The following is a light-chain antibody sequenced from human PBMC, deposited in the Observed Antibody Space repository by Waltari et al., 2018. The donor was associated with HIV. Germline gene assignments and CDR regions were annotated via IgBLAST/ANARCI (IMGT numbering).Light chain of an antibody. Sequence: QSALTQPPSASGSPGQSVTISCTGTSSDVGHYDSFSWYQQHPGKAPKLLIFEVTHRPSGVSGRFSGSRSGTTASLTVSGLQAEDEAEYYCTSQAASSPVAFGGGTNLTVL. J-gene: IGLJ2*01. V-gene: IGLV2-8*01. CDR3: TSQAASSPVA. CDR2: EVT. CDR1: SSDVGHYDS.